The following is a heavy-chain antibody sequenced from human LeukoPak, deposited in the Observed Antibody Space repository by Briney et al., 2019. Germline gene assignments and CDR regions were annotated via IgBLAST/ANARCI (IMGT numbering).Heavy chain of an antibody. D-gene: IGHD1-20*01. CDR3: ARAITGTDRLVDY. CDR2: IYPGDSDT. CDR1: GYSFTNYW. J-gene: IGHJ4*02. V-gene: IGHV5-51*01. Sequence: GASLKISCKGSGYSFTNYWIAWVRQMPGKGLGGMGIIYPGDSDTRYSPSFQGQVTISADKSISTAYLQWSSLKASDTAMYYCARAITGTDRLVDYWGQGTLVTVSS.